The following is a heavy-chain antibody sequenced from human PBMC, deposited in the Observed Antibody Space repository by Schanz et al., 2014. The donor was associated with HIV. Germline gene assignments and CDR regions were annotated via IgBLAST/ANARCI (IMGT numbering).Heavy chain of an antibody. J-gene: IGHJ4*02. CDR2: ISYDGTNE. D-gene: IGHD3-3*01. V-gene: IGHV3-30*03. CDR1: GFTFSSYG. CDR3: ARDGDYDFWSGYYTGRYYDY. Sequence: QVQLVESGGGVVQPGRSLRLSCAASGFTFSSYGMHWVRQAPGKGLEWVAVISYDGTNEYYADSVKGRFTVSRDNSKNTLYLQMNSLRAEDTAVYYCARDGDYDFWSGYYTGRYYDYWGQGTLVIVSS.